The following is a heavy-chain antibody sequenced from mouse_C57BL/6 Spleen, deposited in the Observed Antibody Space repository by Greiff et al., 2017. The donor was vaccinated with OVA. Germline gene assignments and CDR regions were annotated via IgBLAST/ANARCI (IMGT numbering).Heavy chain of an antibody. CDR3: AREGGNYERSFAY. CDR2: FNPSTGGT. D-gene: IGHD2-1*01. Sequence: EVQLVESGPELVKPGASVKISCKASGYSFTGYYMNWVKQSPEKSLEWIGEFNPSTGGTTYNQKFKAKATLTVDKSSSTAYMQLKSLTSEDSAVYYCAREGGNYERSFAYWGQGTLVTVSA. J-gene: IGHJ3*01. V-gene: IGHV1-42*01. CDR1: GYSFTGYY.